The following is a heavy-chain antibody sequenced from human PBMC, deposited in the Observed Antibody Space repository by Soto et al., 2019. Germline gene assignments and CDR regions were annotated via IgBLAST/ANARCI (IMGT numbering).Heavy chain of an antibody. CDR3: VRDGGMATVPTLDFDY. D-gene: IGHD4-4*01. CDR1: GYTFTGYY. J-gene: IGHJ4*02. CDR2: INPNSGGT. Sequence: GASVNVSCKASGYTFTGYYIHWVRQAPGQGLEWMGWINPNSGGTNYAQKFQGWVTMTRDTSISTAYMELSRLRSDDTAVYYCVRDGGMATVPTLDFDYWGQGTLVTVSS. V-gene: IGHV1-2*04.